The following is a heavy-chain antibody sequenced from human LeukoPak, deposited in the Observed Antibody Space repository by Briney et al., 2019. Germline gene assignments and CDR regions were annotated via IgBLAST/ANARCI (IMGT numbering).Heavy chain of an antibody. D-gene: IGHD6-19*01. J-gene: IGHJ5*02. CDR2: ISSGGTTI. V-gene: IGHV3-48*03. Sequence: PGGSQTLSCSVSGFTFKSYEMNSVRLAPGKGLEWLAYISSGGTTIFYADSVKGRFTVSRDNDKSLLYLQMNSLRADDTATYYCVRSLTIAVAGTDLWGQGTVVTVS. CDR1: GFTFKSYE. CDR3: VRSLTIAVAGTDL.